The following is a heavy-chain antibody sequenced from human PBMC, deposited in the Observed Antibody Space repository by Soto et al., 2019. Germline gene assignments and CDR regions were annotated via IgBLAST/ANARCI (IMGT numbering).Heavy chain of an antibody. CDR1: GFTFSDYW. CDR3: ARDGVAPGLYFDH. Sequence: HPGGSLRLSCAASGFTFSDYWMNWVRQAPGKGLEWVASIKYDGAEKTYVDSVKGRFTISRDNPKNSVYLQMASLRAEDTAVYYCARDGVAPGLYFDHWGQGTPVTVSS. J-gene: IGHJ4*02. D-gene: IGHD3-10*01. V-gene: IGHV3-7*05. CDR2: IKYDGAEK.